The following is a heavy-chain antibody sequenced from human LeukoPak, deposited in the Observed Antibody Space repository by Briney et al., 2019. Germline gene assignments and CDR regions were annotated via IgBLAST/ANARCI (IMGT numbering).Heavy chain of an antibody. CDR2: MSAYNGNT. D-gene: IGHD5-24*01. V-gene: IGHV1-18*01. CDR1: GYTFTSYG. CDR3: ARVSDGYNFGYYYYYYMDV. J-gene: IGHJ6*03. Sequence: ASVKVSCKASGYTFTSYGISWVRQAPGQGLEWMGWMSAYNGNTNYAQKLQGRVTMTTDTSTSTAYMELRSLRSDDTAVYYCARVSDGYNFGYYYYYYMDVWGKGTTVTVSS.